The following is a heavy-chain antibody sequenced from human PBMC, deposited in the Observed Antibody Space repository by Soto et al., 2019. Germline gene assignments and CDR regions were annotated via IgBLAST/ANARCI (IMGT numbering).Heavy chain of an antibody. V-gene: IGHV1-18*01. Sequence: ASVKVSCKASGYTFTSYDINWVRQATGQGLEWMGWMSANNGNTNYAQKLQGRVTMTTDTSTSTAYMELRSLRSDDTAVYYCARDPPPPDYWGQGTLVTVSS. CDR1: GYTFTSYD. CDR2: MSANNGNT. CDR3: ARDPPPPDY. J-gene: IGHJ4*02.